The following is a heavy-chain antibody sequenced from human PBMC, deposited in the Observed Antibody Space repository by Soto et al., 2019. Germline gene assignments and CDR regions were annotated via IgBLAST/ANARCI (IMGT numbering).Heavy chain of an antibody. D-gene: IGHD3-22*01. V-gene: IGHV3-30-3*01. Sequence: HPGGSLRLSCAASGFTFSSYAMHWVRQAPGKGLEWVAVISYDGSNKYYADSVKGRFTISRDNSKNTLYLQMNSLRAEDTAVYYCPRDFDSSDDDFDIWGQGTMVTVSS. CDR2: ISYDGSNK. J-gene: IGHJ3*02. CDR1: GFTFSSYA. CDR3: PRDFDSSDDDFDI.